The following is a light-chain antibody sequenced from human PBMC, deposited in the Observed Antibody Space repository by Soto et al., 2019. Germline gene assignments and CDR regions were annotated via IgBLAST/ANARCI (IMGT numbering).Light chain of an antibody. V-gene: IGKV3D-15*01. J-gene: IGKJ2*01. CDR1: QSFTSN. CDR2: GAS. CDR3: HQYSEWPHT. Sequence: EIVMTQSPATLSVSPGERATLSCRASQSFTSNLAWYQQKPGQAPRLLIHGASVRATGIPARFSGSGSGTEFSLTISSLRSEDFAVYYCHQYSEWPHTFGQGTTLEIK.